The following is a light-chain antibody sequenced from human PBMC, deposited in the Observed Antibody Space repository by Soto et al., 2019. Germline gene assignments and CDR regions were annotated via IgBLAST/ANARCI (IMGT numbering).Light chain of an antibody. CDR1: SSNIGSNY. CDR2: RNN. J-gene: IGLJ3*02. V-gene: IGLV1-47*01. Sequence: QSVLTQPPSASGTPGQRVTISCSGSSSNIGSNYVYWYQQLPGTAPKLLIYRNNQRPSGVPDRFSGSKSGTSASLAISGLRSEDEADYYCAAWDDSPSGSWVFGGGTKVTVL. CDR3: AAWDDSPSGSWV.